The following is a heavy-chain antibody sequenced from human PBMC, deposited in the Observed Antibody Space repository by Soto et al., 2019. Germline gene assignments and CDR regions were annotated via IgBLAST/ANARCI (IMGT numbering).Heavy chain of an antibody. CDR1: GFTFSSYG. V-gene: IGHV3-33*01. J-gene: IGHJ4*02. Sequence: QVQLVESGGGVVQPGRSLRLSCAASGFTFSSYGMHWVRQAPGKGLEWVAVIWYDGSNKYYADSVKGRFTISRDNSKNTLYLQMNSLRAEDTAVYYCARVGATQVVWWFDYWGQGTLVTVSS. CDR3: ARVGATQVVWWFDY. CDR2: IWYDGSNK. D-gene: IGHD1-26*01.